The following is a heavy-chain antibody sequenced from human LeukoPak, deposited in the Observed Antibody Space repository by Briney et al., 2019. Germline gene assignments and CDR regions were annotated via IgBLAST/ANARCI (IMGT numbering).Heavy chain of an antibody. CDR1: GYSISSGYY. CDR3: ARRTDYGYYSWFDP. Sequence: SETLSLTCAVSGYSISSGYYWGWIRQPPGKGLEWIGSIYHSGSTYYNPSLKSRVTISVDTSKNQFSLKLSSVTAADTAVYYCARRTDYGYYSWFDPWGQGTLVTVSS. CDR2: IYHSGST. V-gene: IGHV4-38-2*01. J-gene: IGHJ5*02. D-gene: IGHD4-17*01.